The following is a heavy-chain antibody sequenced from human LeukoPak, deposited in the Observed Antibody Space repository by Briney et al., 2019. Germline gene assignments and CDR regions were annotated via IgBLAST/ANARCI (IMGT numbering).Heavy chain of an antibody. V-gene: IGHV3-30*02. Sequence: GGSLRLSCAASGFTLSSYSMHWVRQAPGKGLEWVAFIRYDGSQKHYADSVKGRFTISRDDSKNTLFLQMNSLRPEDTALYYCAKVPDTSSSWSFGYWGQGTLVTVSS. CDR1: GFTLSSYS. D-gene: IGHD6-13*01. CDR2: IRYDGSQK. J-gene: IGHJ4*02. CDR3: AKVPDTSSSWSFGY.